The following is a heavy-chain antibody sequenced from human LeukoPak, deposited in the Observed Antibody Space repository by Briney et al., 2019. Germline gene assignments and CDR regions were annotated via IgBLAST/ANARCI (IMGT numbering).Heavy chain of an antibody. V-gene: IGHV1-2*02. CDR3: ARDSGETGFWSGSYFDY. CDR2: INPNSGGT. CDR1: GYTFTGYY. D-gene: IGHD3-3*01. J-gene: IGHJ4*02. Sequence: AASVKVSCKASGYTFTGYYIHWVRQAPGQGLEWMGWINPNSGGTNYAQKFQGRVTMTRDTSISTAYMELSRLRSDDTAVYYCARDSGETGFWSGSYFDYWGQGTLVTVSS.